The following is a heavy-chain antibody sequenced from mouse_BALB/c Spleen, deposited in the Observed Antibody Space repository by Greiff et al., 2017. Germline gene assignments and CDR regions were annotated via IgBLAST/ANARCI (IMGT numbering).Heavy chain of an antibody. CDR2: ISNLAYSI. Sequence: DVKLVESGGGLVQPGGSRKLSCAASGFTFSDYGMAWVRQAPGKGPEWVAFISNLAYSIYYADTVTGRFTISRENAKNTLYLEMSSLRSEDTAMYYCARESLYYSFDYWGQGTTLTVSS. CDR1: GFTFSDYG. J-gene: IGHJ2*01. V-gene: IGHV5-15*02. D-gene: IGHD2-12*01. CDR3: ARESLYYSFDY.